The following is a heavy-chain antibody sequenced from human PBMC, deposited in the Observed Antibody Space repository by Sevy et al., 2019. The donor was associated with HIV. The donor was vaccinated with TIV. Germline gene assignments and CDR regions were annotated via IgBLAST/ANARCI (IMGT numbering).Heavy chain of an antibody. J-gene: IGHJ6*04. V-gene: IGHV3-7*01. D-gene: IGHD3-16*01. CDR3: VGWDV. Sequence: GGSLRLSCAASGFTFSSYWMNWVRRAPGKGLEWVANIKEGGSDKYYVDSVKGRFTISRDNAQNSLYLEMNSLRAEDTAVYYCVGWDVWGKGTTVTVSS. CDR1: GFTFSSYW. CDR2: IKEGGSDK.